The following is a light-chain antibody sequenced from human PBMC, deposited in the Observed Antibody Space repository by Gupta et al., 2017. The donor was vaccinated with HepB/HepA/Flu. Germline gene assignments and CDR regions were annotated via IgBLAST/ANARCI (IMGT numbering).Light chain of an antibody. CDR3: QQYGNLPLT. J-gene: IGKJ4*01. CDR2: AVS. Sequence: SASEGDRVTISCQASQDIRYYLNWYQQKPGKAPKLLIYAVSNLTTGVPSRFTGSGSGTDFTFTIRRLQPEDIATYFCQQYGNLPLTFGGGTKVEFE. CDR1: QDIRYY. V-gene: IGKV1-33*01.